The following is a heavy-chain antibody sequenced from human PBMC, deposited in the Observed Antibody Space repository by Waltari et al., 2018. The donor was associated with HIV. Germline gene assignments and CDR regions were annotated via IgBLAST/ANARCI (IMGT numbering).Heavy chain of an antibody. Sequence: EVRLEESGGGVVPPGRSIRLTCVTFGFNFEQSALSWCRQAPGEGREWVGFIVRLSYGSYSEYGASTKCRIIISRDDSQSAVYLDVASRKTEDTGVYYCVREALPKWAAGSCYRKWGQST. CDR3: VREALPKWAAGSCYRK. CDR2: IVRLSYGSYS. CDR1: GFNFEQSA. J-gene: IGHJ1*01. D-gene: IGHD2-2*01. V-gene: IGHV3-49*03.